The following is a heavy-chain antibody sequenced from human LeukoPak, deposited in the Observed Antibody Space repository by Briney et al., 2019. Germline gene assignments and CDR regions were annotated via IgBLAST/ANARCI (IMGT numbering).Heavy chain of an antibody. CDR3: ATTASYHDAFDI. CDR1: GYTLTELS. CDR2: FGPEDGET. V-gene: IGHV1-24*01. Sequence: ASVKVSCKVSGYTLTELSMHWVRQAPGKGLEWMGGFGPEDGETIYAQKFQGRVTMTEDTSTDTAYMELSSLRSEDTAVYYCATTASYHDAFDIWGQGTMVTVSS. J-gene: IGHJ3*02. D-gene: IGHD1-26*01.